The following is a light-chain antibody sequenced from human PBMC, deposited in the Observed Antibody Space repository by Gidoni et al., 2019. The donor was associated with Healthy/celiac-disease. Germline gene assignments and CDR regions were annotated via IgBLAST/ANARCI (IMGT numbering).Light chain of an antibody. Sequence: EIVLTQSPATLSWSPGERATLSCRASQSVSSYLAWYQQKPGQAPRLLIYDASNRARVIPARFSASVAGTDFTLSITSLEPEDFAVYSCQQRSYWPIAFGQGTRLEIK. CDR3: QQRSYWPIA. V-gene: IGKV3-11*01. J-gene: IGKJ5*01. CDR2: DAS. CDR1: QSVSSY.